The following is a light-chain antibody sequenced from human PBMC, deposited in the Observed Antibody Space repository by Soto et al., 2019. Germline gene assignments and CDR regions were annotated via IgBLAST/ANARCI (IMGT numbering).Light chain of an antibody. CDR1: QSISGGY. V-gene: IGKV3-20*01. Sequence: EIVLTQSPGTLSLSPGDRVTLSCRASQSISGGYLARYQQKRGQAPRLLVYGATTRATGIPDRFSGSGSGSDFTLIISRLEPEDFAVYFCQQYGVSPQSFGPGTKVDIK. CDR2: GAT. CDR3: QQYGVSPQS. J-gene: IGKJ3*01.